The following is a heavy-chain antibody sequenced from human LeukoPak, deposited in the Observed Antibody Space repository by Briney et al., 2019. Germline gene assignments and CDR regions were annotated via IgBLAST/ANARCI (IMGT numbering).Heavy chain of an antibody. V-gene: IGHV4-34*01. CDR2: INHSGST. D-gene: IGHD6-13*01. CDR3: ARVSFQQLVSCWFDP. CDR1: GGSFSGYY. Sequence: SETLSLTCAVYGGSFSGYYWSWIRQPPGKGLEWIGEINHSGSTNYNPSLKSRVTISVDTSKNQFSLKLNSVTAADTAVYYCARVSFQQLVSCWFDPWGQGTLVTVSS. J-gene: IGHJ5*02.